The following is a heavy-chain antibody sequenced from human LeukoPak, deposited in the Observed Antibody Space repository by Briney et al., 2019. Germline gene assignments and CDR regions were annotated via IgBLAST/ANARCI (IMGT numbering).Heavy chain of an antibody. Sequence: ASVKVSCKASGYTFTSYDINWVRQATGQGLEWMGWMNPNSGNTGYAQKFQGRVTMTRNTSISTAYMELSSLRSEDTAVYYCARVPPGGSYYYDSSGYYYYYYMDVWGKGTTATISS. CDR2: MNPNSGNT. J-gene: IGHJ6*03. CDR1: GYTFTSYD. D-gene: IGHD3-22*01. CDR3: ARVPPGGSYYYDSSGYYYYYYMDV. V-gene: IGHV1-8*01.